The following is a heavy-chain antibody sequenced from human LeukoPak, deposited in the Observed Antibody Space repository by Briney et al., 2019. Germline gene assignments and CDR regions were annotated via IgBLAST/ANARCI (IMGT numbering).Heavy chain of an antibody. CDR2: IYYSGST. D-gene: IGHD6-13*01. J-gene: IGHJ4*02. Sequence: SETLSLTCTVSGGSISSFYWSWIRQPPGKGLEWIGYIYYSGSTNYNPSLKSRVTISVDTSKNQFPLRLNFVTAADTAVYYCARTPSIAAAGIFDYWGQGFLVTVSS. CDR1: GGSISSFY. CDR3: ARTPSIAAAGIFDY. V-gene: IGHV4-59*01.